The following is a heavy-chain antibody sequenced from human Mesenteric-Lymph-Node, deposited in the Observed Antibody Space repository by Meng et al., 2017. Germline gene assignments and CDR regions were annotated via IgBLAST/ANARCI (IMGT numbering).Heavy chain of an antibody. V-gene: IGHV4-38-2*02. CDR1: GYSISSGYY. Sequence: SETLSLTCTVSGYSISSGYYWGWIRQPPGKGLEWIGSIYHSGSTNYNPSLKSRLTMSIDTSKNQFSLKLTSVTAADTAVYYCARRSGSYFLSGFANWGQGTLVTVSS. CDR2: IYHSGST. J-gene: IGHJ4*02. CDR3: ARRSGSYFLSGFAN. D-gene: IGHD1-26*01.